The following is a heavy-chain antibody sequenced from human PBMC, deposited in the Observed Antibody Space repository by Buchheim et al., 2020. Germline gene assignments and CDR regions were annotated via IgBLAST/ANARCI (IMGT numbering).Heavy chain of an antibody. CDR3: EGGFGEEGAAPREYYFDY. V-gene: IGHV1-69*02. D-gene: IGHD3-10*01. J-gene: IGHJ4*02. Sequence: QVQLVQSGAEVKKPGSSVKVSCKASGGTFSSYTISWVRQAPGQGLEWMGRIIPILGIANYAQKFQGRVTITADKSTSTAYMELSSLRSEDTAVYYCEGGFGEEGAAPREYYFDYWGQGTL. CDR2: IIPILGIA. CDR1: GGTFSSYT.